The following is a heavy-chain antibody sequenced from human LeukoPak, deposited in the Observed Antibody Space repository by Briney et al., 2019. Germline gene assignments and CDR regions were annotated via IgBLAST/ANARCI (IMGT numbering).Heavy chain of an antibody. J-gene: IGHJ1*01. D-gene: IGHD6-19*01. V-gene: IGHV3-11*06. CDR2: ISSSSSYT. Sequence: GSLRLSCAASGFTFSDYYMSWIRQAPGKGLEWVSYISSSSSYTNYADSVKGRFTISRDNAKNSLYLQMNSLRAEDTAVYYCARDSIAVGRGEYFQHWGQGTLVTVSS. CDR3: ARDSIAVGRGEYFQH. CDR1: GFTFSDYY.